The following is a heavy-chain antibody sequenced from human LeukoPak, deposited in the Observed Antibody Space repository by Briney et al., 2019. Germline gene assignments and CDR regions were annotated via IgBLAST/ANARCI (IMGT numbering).Heavy chain of an antibody. J-gene: IGHJ4*02. CDR3: ARPTYYDNSGYYY. CDR2: IHHSGST. Sequence: PSETLSLTCTVSGDSISRSNFYWGWIRQPPGKGPEWIGSIHHSGSTYYNPPLKSRVNISVDTSKNQFSLKLSSVTAADTAVYYCARPTYYDNSGYYYWGQGTLVTVSS. D-gene: IGHD3-22*01. CDR1: GDSISRSNFY. V-gene: IGHV4-39*01.